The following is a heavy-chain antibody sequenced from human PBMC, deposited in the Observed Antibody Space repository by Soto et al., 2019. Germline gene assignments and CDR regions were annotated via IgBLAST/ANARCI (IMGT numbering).Heavy chain of an antibody. CDR1: GGTFSSYT. D-gene: IGHD3-9*01. J-gene: IGHJ6*02. V-gene: IGHV1-69*02. CDR3: ARLTYYDILTGFPGMDV. Sequence: QVQLVQSGAEVKKPGSSVKVSCKASGGTFSSYTISWVRQAPGQGLEWMGRIIPILGIANYAQKFQGRVTMTADKSTSKDYMELSSLRCEDTAVYYCARLTYYDILTGFPGMDVWGQGTTVTVSS. CDR2: IIPILGIA.